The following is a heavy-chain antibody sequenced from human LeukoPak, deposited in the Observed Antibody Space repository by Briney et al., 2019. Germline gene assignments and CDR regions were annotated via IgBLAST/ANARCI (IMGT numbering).Heavy chain of an antibody. CDR1: GGSISSYY. V-gene: IGHV4-4*07. CDR3: ARDWSAVGAFDI. D-gene: IGHD6-25*01. CDR2: IYTSGST. Sequence: SETLSLTCTVSGGSISSYYWSWIRQPAGKGLEWIGRIYTSGSTNYNPSLKSRVTMSVDTSKKQFSLKLISVTAADTAMYYCARDWSAVGAFDIWGQGTMVTVSS. J-gene: IGHJ3*02.